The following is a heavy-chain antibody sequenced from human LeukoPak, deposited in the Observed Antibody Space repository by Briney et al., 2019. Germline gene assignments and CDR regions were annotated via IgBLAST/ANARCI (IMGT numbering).Heavy chain of an antibody. CDR1: GGSISSYY. CDR2: IYYSGST. Sequence: SETLSLTCTVSGGSISSYYWSWIRQPPGKGLEWIGYIYYSGSTNYNPSLKSRVTISVDTSKNQFSLKLSSVTAADTAVYYCARVRGYCSSTSCYSLPHYFDYWGQGTLVTVSS. CDR3: ARVRGYCSSTSCYSLPHYFDY. V-gene: IGHV4-59*01. D-gene: IGHD2-2*01. J-gene: IGHJ4*02.